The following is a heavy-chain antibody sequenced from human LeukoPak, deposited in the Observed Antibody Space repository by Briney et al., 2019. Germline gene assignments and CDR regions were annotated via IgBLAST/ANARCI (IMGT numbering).Heavy chain of an antibody. CDR1: GFTFSGYG. D-gene: IGHD4-17*01. CDR2: IASAGNNI. J-gene: IGHJ5*02. CDR3: AKGVDYGDYYNWFDP. Sequence: GGSLRLSCAASGFTFSGYGMHWVRQAPGKGLEWVAVIASAGNNIYYADSVKGRFTISRDNSKNTLYLQMNSLRAEDTAVYYCAKGVDYGDYYNWFDPWGQGTLVTVSS. V-gene: IGHV3-30*18.